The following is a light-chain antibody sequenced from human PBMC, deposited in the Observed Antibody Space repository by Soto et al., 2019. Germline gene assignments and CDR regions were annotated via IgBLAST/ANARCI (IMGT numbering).Light chain of an antibody. CDR3: QQYNGDPYT. J-gene: IGKJ2*01. CDR1: QSITSW. CDR2: DVS. Sequence: DIQMTQSPSTLSASVGDRVTITCRASQSITSWLAWFQQKPGQAPKLLIYDVSTLERGVPSRFSGSGSGTEFTLTISSLQTDDFATYYCQQYNGDPYTFGQGTKLEIK. V-gene: IGKV1-5*01.